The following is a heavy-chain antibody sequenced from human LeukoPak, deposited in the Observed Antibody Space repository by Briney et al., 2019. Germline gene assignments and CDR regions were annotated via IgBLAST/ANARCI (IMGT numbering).Heavy chain of an antibody. CDR2: ISWNSGSI. J-gene: IGHJ5*02. Sequence: GGSLRLSCAASGFTFYDYAMHWVRQAPGKGLEWVSGISWNSGSIGYADSVKGRFTISRDNAKNSLYLQMNSLKAEDTALYYXXXGPXIAVAAGWFDPWGQGTLVTVSS. CDR3: XXGPXIAVAAGWFDP. V-gene: IGHV3-9*01. CDR1: GFTFYDYA. D-gene: IGHD6-19*01.